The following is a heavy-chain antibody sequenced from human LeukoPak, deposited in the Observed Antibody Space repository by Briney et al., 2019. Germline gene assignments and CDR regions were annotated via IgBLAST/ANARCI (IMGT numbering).Heavy chain of an antibody. CDR3: ARDEVGNGDRRFDP. Sequence: GRSLRLSCAASGFTFSSYAMHWVRQAPGKGLEWAAVISYDGSNKYYADSVKGRFTISRDNSKNTLYLQMNSLRAEDTAVYYCARDEVGNGDRRFDPWGQGTLVTVSS. CDR1: GFTFSSYA. D-gene: IGHD4-17*01. J-gene: IGHJ5*02. CDR2: ISYDGSNK. V-gene: IGHV3-30-3*01.